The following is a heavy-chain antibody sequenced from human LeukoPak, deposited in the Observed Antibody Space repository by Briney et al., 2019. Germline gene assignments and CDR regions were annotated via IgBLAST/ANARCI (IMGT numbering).Heavy chain of an antibody. CDR2: TSSNTATI. CDR1: GFTFSLYS. Sequence: PGGSLRLSCAASGFTFSLYSMNWVPQAPGKGRQWLAYTSSNTATIYYADSVEGRFTISRDNAKNSLFLQMNGLRDEDTAVYYCARAVGNYYGSSSGYWYFDLWGRGTLVTVSS. CDR3: ARAVGNYYGSSSGYWYFDL. D-gene: IGHD3-22*01. V-gene: IGHV3-48*02. J-gene: IGHJ2*01.